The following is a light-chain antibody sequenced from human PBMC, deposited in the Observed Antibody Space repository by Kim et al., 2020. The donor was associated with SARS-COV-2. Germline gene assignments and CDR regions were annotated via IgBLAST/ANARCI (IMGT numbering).Light chain of an antibody. Sequence: ASVGDRVTITCRASKSVSSWLAWYQQKPGKAPKFLIYKASNLESGVPSRFSGSGSGTDYTLTITSLQPDDFATYYCQQYSSYPWTFGLGTKVDIK. CDR1: KSVSSW. V-gene: IGKV1-5*03. CDR3: QQYSSYPWT. CDR2: KAS. J-gene: IGKJ1*01.